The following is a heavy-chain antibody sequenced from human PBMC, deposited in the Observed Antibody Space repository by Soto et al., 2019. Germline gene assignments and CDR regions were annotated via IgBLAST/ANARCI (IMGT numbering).Heavy chain of an antibody. Sequence: GGSLRLSCAASGFTFSNAWMSWVRQAPGKGLEWVGRIKSKTDGGTTDYAAPVKGRFTISRDDSKNTLYLQMNSLNTEDTAVYYCTTGVTSRGMDVWGQGTTVTVSS. J-gene: IGHJ6*02. D-gene: IGHD2-21*02. V-gene: IGHV3-15*01. CDR1: GFTFSNAW. CDR3: TTGVTSRGMDV. CDR2: IKSKTDGGTT.